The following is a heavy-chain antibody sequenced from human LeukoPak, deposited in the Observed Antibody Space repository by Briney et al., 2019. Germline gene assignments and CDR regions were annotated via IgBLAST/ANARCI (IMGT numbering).Heavy chain of an antibody. CDR3: ARDLYSSSWLNYFDY. Sequence: SETLSLTCTVSGGSISSYYWSWIRQPPGKGLEWIGYIYYSGSTNYNPSLKSRVTIPVDTSKNQFSLKLSSVTAADTDVYYCARDLYSSSWLNYFDYWGQGTLVTVSS. J-gene: IGHJ4*02. CDR2: IYYSGST. V-gene: IGHV4-59*01. D-gene: IGHD6-13*01. CDR1: GGSISSYY.